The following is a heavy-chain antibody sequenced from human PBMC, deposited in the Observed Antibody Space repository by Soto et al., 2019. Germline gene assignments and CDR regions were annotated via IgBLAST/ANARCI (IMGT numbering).Heavy chain of an antibody. CDR3: TRGPRSTSTGTGAF. CDR2: ISDDGIST. CDR1: GFTFSMYW. V-gene: IGHV3-74*01. Sequence: GGSLRLSCAASGFTFSMYWMHWVRQVPGKGPEWVSRISDDGISTNYADSVKGRFTISRDNAKNTLYLQTNALRVEDTAVYYCTRGPRSTSTGTGAFWGQGTLVTVSS. J-gene: IGHJ4*02. D-gene: IGHD1-1*01.